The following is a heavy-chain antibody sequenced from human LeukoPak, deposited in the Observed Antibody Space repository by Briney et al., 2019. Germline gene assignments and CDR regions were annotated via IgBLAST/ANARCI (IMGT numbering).Heavy chain of an antibody. CDR3: ARDRYCSGGSCYFGHYYYYMDV. J-gene: IGHJ6*03. D-gene: IGHD2-15*01. CDR2: ISSSSSTI. CDR1: GFTFSSYS. Sequence: GGSLRLSCAASGFTFSSYSMNWVRQAPGKGLEWVSYISSSSSTIYYADSVKGRFTISRDNAKNSLYLQMNSLRAEDTAVYYCARDRYCSGGSCYFGHYYYYMDVWGKGTTVTVSS. V-gene: IGHV3-48*01.